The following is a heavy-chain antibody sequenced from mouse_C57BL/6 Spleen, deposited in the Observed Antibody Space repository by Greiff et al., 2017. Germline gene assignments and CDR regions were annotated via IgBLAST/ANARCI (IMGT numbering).Heavy chain of an antibody. CDR2: IDPETGGT. V-gene: IGHV1-15*01. J-gene: IGHJ1*03. CDR1: GYTFTDYE. D-gene: IGHD1-1*01. Sequence: QVQLQQSGAELVRPGASVTLSCTASGYTFTDYEMHWVKQTPVNGLEWIGAIDPETGGTAYNQKFKGKAILTADKSSSTAYMELRSLTSDDSAVYYCKTRNTTVVATMYFDDWGTGTTVTVSS. CDR3: KTRNTTVVATMYFDD.